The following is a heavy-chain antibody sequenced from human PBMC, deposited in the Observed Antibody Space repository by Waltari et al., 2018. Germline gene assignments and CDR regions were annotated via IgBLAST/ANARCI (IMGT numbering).Heavy chain of an antibody. D-gene: IGHD2-15*01. CDR3: AKGYCRFGSCPPFYYYFGMDV. CDR2: LSAGGGSV. CDR1: DSTFNTYA. V-gene: IGHV3-23*04. J-gene: IGHJ6*02. Sequence: VQLVESGGEVAQPGGSLTLSCAASDSTFNTYAVTWVRQAPVRGLEWVAALSAGGGSVNYADAVKGRFAISRDDSKNTAYLHISSLRVEDTAIYYCAKGYCRFGSCPPFYYYFGMDVWGQGTTVTVSS.